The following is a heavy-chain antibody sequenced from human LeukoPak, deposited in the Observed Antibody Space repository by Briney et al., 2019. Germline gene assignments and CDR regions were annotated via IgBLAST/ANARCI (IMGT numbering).Heavy chain of an antibody. CDR3: AKSSPSLGTRDAFDI. V-gene: IGHV3-30-3*02. Sequence: GGSLRLSCAASGFTFSSYAMHWVRQAPGKGLEWVAVISYDGSNKYYADSVKGRFTISRDNSKNTLYLQMNSLRAEDTAVYYCAKSSPSLGTRDAFDIWGQGTMVTVSS. CDR2: ISYDGSNK. CDR1: GFTFSSYA. J-gene: IGHJ3*02. D-gene: IGHD7-27*01.